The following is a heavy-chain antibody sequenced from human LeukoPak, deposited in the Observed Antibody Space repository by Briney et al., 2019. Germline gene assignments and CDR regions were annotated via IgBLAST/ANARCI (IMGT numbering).Heavy chain of an antibody. Sequence: SVKVACKASGGTFSSYAISWVRQAPGQGLEWMGRIIPILGIANYAQKLQGRVTITADKSTSTAYMELSSLRSEDTAVYYCARDPWYYDSSGYYYWYFDLWGRGTLVTVSS. CDR1: GGTFSSYA. CDR3: ARDPWYYDSSGYYYWYFDL. J-gene: IGHJ2*01. V-gene: IGHV1-69*04. D-gene: IGHD3-22*01. CDR2: IIPILGIA.